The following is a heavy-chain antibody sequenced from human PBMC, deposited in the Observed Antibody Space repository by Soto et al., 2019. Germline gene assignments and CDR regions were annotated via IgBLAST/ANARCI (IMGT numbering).Heavy chain of an antibody. D-gene: IGHD3-9*01. CDR2: IRSKAYGGTT. CDR3: TRDTRLALVFAFDI. Sequence: GGSLRLSCTASGFTFGDYAMSWFRQAPGKGLKWVGFIRSKAYGGTTEYAASVKGSFTISRVDSKSIAYLQMNSLKTEDTAVYYCTRDTRLALVFAFDIWGQGTMVTVS. V-gene: IGHV3-49*03. J-gene: IGHJ3*02. CDR1: GFTFGDYA.